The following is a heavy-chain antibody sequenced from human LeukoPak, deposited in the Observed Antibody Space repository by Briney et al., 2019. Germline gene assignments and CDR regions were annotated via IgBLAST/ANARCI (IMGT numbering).Heavy chain of an antibody. J-gene: IGHJ4*02. Sequence: GRSLRLSCAASGFTFSSYAMHWVRQAPGKGLEWVAVISYDGSNKYYADSVNGRFTISRDNSKNTLYLQMNSLRAEDTAVYYCARDRPCSSTSCYEYSFDYWGQGTLVTVSS. CDR3: ARDRPCSSTSCYEYSFDY. CDR2: ISYDGSNK. V-gene: IGHV3-30*04. D-gene: IGHD2-2*01. CDR1: GFTFSSYA.